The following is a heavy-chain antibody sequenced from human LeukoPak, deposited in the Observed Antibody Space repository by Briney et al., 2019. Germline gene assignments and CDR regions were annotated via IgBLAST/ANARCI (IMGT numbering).Heavy chain of an antibody. CDR1: GFTFSSYS. CDR3: ARDHPDIVVVPAATHAFDI. J-gene: IGHJ3*02. V-gene: IGHV3-21*01. Sequence: GGSLRLSCAASGFTFSSYSMNWVRQAPGKGLEWVSCISSSSSYIYYADSVKGRFTISRDNDKNSLYLQMNSLRAEDTAVYYCARDHPDIVVVPAATHAFDIWGQGTMVTVSS. D-gene: IGHD2-2*01. CDR2: ISSSSSYI.